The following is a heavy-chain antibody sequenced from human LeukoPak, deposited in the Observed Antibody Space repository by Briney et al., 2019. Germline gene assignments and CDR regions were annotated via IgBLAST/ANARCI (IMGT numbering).Heavy chain of an antibody. J-gene: IGHJ5*02. CDR1: GFTFSSYW. Sequence: GGFLRLSCAASGFTFSSYWMSWVRQAPGKGLEWVANIKQDGSEKYYVDSVKGRFTISRDNAKNSLYLQMNSLRAEDTAVYYCAGGRGIAEWFDPWGQGTLVTVSS. V-gene: IGHV3-7*01. CDR2: IKQDGSEK. CDR3: AGGRGIAEWFDP. D-gene: IGHD6-13*01.